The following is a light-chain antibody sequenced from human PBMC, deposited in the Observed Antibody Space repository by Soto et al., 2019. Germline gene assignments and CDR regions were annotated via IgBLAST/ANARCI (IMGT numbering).Light chain of an antibody. V-gene: IGKV1-5*01. CDR2: DAS. CDR3: QQYNSYSPIT. J-gene: IGKJ5*01. CDR1: QSISSW. Sequence: DIQMTQSPSTLSASVGDRVTITCRASQSISSWLAWYQQKPGEAPKLLIYDASGVQSGVPSRFSGSGSGTEFTLTISSLQPDDFATYYCQQYNSYSPITFGQGTRLEIK.